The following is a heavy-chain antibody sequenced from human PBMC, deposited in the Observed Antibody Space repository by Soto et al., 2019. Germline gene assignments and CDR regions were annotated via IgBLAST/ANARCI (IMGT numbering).Heavy chain of an antibody. V-gene: IGHV1-18*01. Sequence: QVQLVQSGAEVKKPGASVKVSCKASGYTFTSYGISWVRQAPGQGLEWMGWISAYNGNTNYAQKLQGRVTMTTDTSTSTAYMELRSLRSDDTAVYYCARESHYYDSSGYTCGYFDLWGRGTLVTVSS. CDR1: GYTFTSYG. D-gene: IGHD3-22*01. CDR2: ISAYNGNT. J-gene: IGHJ2*01. CDR3: ARESHYYDSSGYTCGYFDL.